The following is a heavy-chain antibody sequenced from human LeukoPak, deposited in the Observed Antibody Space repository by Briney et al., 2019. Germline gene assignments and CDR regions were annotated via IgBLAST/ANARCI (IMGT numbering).Heavy chain of an antibody. CDR2: ISSSSSYI. CDR3: ARVGTAMVTIVAPYYMDV. D-gene: IGHD5-18*01. J-gene: IGHJ6*03. Sequence: GGSLRPSCAASGFTFSRYSMNWVRQAPGKGLEWVSSISSSSSYIYYADSVKGRFTISRDNAKNSLSLQMNSLRAEDTAVYYCARVGTAMVTIVAPYYMDVWGKGTTVTVSS. CDR1: GFTFSRYS. V-gene: IGHV3-21*01.